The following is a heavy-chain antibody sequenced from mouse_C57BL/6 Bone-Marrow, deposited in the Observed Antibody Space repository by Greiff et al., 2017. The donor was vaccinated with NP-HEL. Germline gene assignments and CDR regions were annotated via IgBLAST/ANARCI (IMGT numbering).Heavy chain of an antibody. J-gene: IGHJ1*03. V-gene: IGHV5-9-1*02. CDR3: TRDYYGSRGYWSFEV. Sequence: VQLVESGEGLVKPGASLKLSCAASGFTFSSYAMSWVRQTPEQGLEWVAYICSGGDCIYYADTLKGRFTFSRDNSRNTLYLQMSSLKSEDTAVYYCTRDYYGSRGYWSFEVWGTGTTVTVSS. CDR2: ICSGGDCI. CDR1: GFTFSSYA. D-gene: IGHD1-1*01.